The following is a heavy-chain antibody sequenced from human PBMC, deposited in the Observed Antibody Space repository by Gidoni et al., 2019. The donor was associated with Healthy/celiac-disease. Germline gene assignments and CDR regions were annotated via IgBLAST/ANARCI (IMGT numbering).Heavy chain of an antibody. CDR3: ARGRPYHDRVVVAAPTWFDP. CDR2: IYYSGST. CDR1: GGSVSSGRYY. V-gene: IGHV4-61*01. Sequence: QVQLQESGPGLVKPSETLSLTCTVSGGSVSSGRYYWSWIRQPPGKGLEWIGYIYYSGSTNYNPSLKSRVTISVDTSKNQFSLKLSSVTAADTAVYYCARGRPYHDRVVVAAPTWFDPWGQGTLVTVSS. J-gene: IGHJ5*02. D-gene: IGHD2-15*01.